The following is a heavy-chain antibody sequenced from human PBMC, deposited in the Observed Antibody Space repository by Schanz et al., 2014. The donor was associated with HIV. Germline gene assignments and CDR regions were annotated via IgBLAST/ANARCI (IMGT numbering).Heavy chain of an antibody. CDR3: TRDGGCSGSACYGYGMDV. Sequence: EVQLLESGGDQVQSGGSLRVSCAASGFAFSNYAMSWVRQAPGKGLEWVAHMIWNNGIYYADSVKGRFTISRDNAKNTLFLQMNNLREDDTAVYYCTRDGGCSGSACYGYGMDVWGQGTTVTVSS. J-gene: IGHJ6*02. D-gene: IGHD1-26*01. CDR2: MIWNNGI. V-gene: IGHV3-48*02. CDR1: GFAFSNYA.